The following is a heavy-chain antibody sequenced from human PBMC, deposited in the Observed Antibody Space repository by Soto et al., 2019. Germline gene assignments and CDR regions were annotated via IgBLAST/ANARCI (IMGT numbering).Heavy chain of an antibody. CDR2: IYYSGST. J-gene: IGHJ4*02. V-gene: IGHV4-28*03. Sequence: PSETLSLTCAVSGYSISSSNWWGWIRQPPGKGLEWIGYIYYSGSTYYNPSLKSRVTMSVDTSKNQFSLKLSSVTAVDTAVYYCARGHGSYQYYFDYWGQGTLVTVYS. CDR1: GYSISSSNW. D-gene: IGHD1-26*01. CDR3: ARGHGSYQYYFDY.